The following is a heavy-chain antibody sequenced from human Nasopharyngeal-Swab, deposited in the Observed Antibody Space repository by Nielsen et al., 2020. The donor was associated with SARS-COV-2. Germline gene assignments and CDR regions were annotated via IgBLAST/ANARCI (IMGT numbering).Heavy chain of an antibody. CDR2: FDPEDGET. D-gene: IGHD1-26*01. Sequence: WVRQAPGQGLEWMGGFDPEDGETIYAQKFQVRVTMTEDTSTDTAYMELSSLRSEDTAVYYCATGTVVGATGWFDPWGQGTLVTVSS. V-gene: IGHV1-24*01. CDR3: ATGTVVGATGWFDP. J-gene: IGHJ5*02.